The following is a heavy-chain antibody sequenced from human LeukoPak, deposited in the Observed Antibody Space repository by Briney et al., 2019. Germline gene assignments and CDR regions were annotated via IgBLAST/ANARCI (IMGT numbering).Heavy chain of an antibody. V-gene: IGHV4-59*01. CDR1: AGSISGYY. D-gene: IGHD3-10*01. CDR3: ARTRARLDY. J-gene: IGHJ4*02. CDR2: INYSGST. Sequence: PSETLSLTCTVSAGSISGYYWSWIRQPPEKGLEWIGSINYSGSTNCNPSLKSRVTISVDTSMNHYSLRLSSVTAVDTAVYYCARTRARLDYWGQGTLVTVSS.